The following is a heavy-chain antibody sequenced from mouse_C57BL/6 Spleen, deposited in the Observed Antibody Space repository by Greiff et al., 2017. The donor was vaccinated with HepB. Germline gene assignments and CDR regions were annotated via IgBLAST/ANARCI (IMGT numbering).Heavy chain of an antibody. CDR1: GYTFTSYW. CDR3: ASADPFYAMDY. CDR2: IDPSDSET. Sequence: QVQLQQPGAELVRPGSSVKLSCKASGYTFTSYWMHWVKQRPIQGLEWIGNIDPSDSETHYNQKFKDKATLTVDKTSSTAYMQLSSLTSEDSAVYYCASADPFYAMDYWGQGTSVTVSS. J-gene: IGHJ4*01. V-gene: IGHV1-52*01.